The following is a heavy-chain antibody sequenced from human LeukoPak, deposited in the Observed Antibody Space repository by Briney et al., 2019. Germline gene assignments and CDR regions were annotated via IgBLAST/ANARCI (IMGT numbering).Heavy chain of an antibody. CDR2: ISSSSSYI. Sequence: GGSLRLSCAASGFTFSSYSMNWVRQAPGKGLEWVSSISSSSSYIYYADSVKGRFTISRGNAKNSLYLQMNSLRAEDTAVYYCARRSTRLGSPHWGQGTLVTVSS. J-gene: IGHJ4*02. V-gene: IGHV3-21*01. D-gene: IGHD1-1*01. CDR3: ARRSTRLGSPH. CDR1: GFTFSSYS.